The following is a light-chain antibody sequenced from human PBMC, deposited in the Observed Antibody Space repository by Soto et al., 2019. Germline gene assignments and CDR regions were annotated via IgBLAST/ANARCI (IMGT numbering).Light chain of an antibody. CDR3: SSFAGSSTLV. J-gene: IGLJ2*01. CDR2: DVS. Sequence: QSALTQPRSVSGSPGQSVTMSSTGTSSDVGGYNYVSWYQQHPGKAPKVIIYDVSKRPSGVPDRFSGSKSGSTASLTISGLQAEDESDYYCSSFAGSSTLVFGGGTKLTVL. V-gene: IGLV2-11*01. CDR1: SSDVGGYNY.